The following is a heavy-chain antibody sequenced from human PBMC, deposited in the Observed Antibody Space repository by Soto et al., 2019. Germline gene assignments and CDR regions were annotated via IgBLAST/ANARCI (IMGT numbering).Heavy chain of an antibody. CDR2: ISYDGSNK. D-gene: IGHD1-26*01. J-gene: IGHJ6*02. V-gene: IGHV3-30-3*01. Sequence: QVQLVESGGGVVQPGRSLRLSCAASGFTFSSYAMHWVRQAPGKGLEWVAVISYDGSNKYYADSVKGRFTISRDNSKNTLYLQMKSLIAEDAAVYYCARAASGSCGMDVWGQGTTVTVSS. CDR3: ARAASGSCGMDV. CDR1: GFTFSSYA.